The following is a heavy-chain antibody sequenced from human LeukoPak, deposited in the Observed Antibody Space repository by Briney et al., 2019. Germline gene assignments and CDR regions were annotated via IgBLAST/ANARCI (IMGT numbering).Heavy chain of an antibody. CDR3: VGMKFYDSTGYTPGHYMDV. CDR2: IYYNGNT. CDR1: GGSVTSKSYY. D-gene: IGHD3-22*01. Sequence: SETLSLTCTVSGGSVTSKSYYWGWIRQPPGKGLEWIGCIYYNGNTYYNPSLKSRVTMSVGTSDNQFALKLSAVTAADTAVYYCVGMKFYDSTGYTPGHYMDVWGKGTTVTVSS. V-gene: IGHV4-39*06. J-gene: IGHJ6*03.